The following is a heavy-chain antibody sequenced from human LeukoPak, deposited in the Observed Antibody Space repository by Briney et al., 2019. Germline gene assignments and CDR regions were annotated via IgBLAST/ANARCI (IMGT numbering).Heavy chain of an antibody. D-gene: IGHD4-17*01. Sequence: SETLSLTCAVYGGSFSGYYCSWIRQPPGKGLEWIGEINHSGSTNYNPSLKSRVTISVDTSRNQFSLKLSSVTAADTAVYYCARAEGYGDPNTLDYWGQGTLVTVSS. CDR3: ARAEGYGDPNTLDY. J-gene: IGHJ4*02. V-gene: IGHV4-34*01. CDR1: GGSFSGYY. CDR2: INHSGST.